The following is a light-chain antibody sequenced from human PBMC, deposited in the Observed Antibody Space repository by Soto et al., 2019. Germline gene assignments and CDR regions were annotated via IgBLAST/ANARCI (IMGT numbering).Light chain of an antibody. CDR2: GDS. V-gene: IGLV1-40*01. CDR1: RSNIGAGYD. Sequence: QSVLTQPPSLSGAPGQRVTISCTGSRSNIGAGYDVHWYQQLPGTAPKLLIHGDSNRPSGVPDRFSGSKSGTSASLAITGLQAEDEADYYCQSYDSSLSVLYVFGTGTKVTVL. CDR3: QSYDSSLSVLYV. J-gene: IGLJ1*01.